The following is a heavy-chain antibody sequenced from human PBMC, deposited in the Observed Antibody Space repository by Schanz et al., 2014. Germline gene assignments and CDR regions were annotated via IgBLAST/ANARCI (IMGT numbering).Heavy chain of an antibody. Sequence: VQLLQSGGALVQPGGSLRLSCSASGFTFSTYAMSWARQTPGKGLEWVSSITTGGNTYYRDSVKGRFIVSRDNSNNTLYLEMNRLRVDDAAVYYCSKDKQGSRSDDSWGQGTLVTVSS. D-gene: IGHD2-15*01. J-gene: IGHJ5*01. CDR3: SKDKQGSRSDDS. V-gene: IGHV3-23*01. CDR1: GFTFSTYA. CDR2: ITTGGNT.